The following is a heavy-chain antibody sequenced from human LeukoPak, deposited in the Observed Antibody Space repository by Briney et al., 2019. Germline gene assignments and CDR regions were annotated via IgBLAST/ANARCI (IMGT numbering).Heavy chain of an antibody. CDR2: IRSKANSYAT. Sequence: PGGPLRLSCAASGFTFSGSAMHWVRQASGKGLEWVGRIRSKANSYATAYAASVKGRFTISRDDSKNTAYLQMNSLKTEDTAVYYCTRHLIVGAIRYFQHWGQGTLVTVSS. CDR3: TRHLIVGAIRYFQH. CDR1: GFTFSGSA. D-gene: IGHD1-26*01. V-gene: IGHV3-73*01. J-gene: IGHJ1*01.